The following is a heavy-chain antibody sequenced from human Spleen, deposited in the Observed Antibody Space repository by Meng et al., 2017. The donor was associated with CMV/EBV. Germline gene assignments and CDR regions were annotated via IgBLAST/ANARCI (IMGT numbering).Heavy chain of an antibody. V-gene: IGHV3-23*01. CDR2: ISGSGRGT. J-gene: IGHJ5*02. CDR3: AQGVASDPGVLGAS. CDR1: GFTFTGYA. D-gene: IGHD5-12*01. Sequence: GESLKISCAASGFTFTGYAMSWVRQAPGKGLEWVSAISGSGRGTYSADSVKGRFTISRDISKNTLYLEMSSLRDEDTAVYYCAQGVASDPGVLGASWGQGTLVTVSS.